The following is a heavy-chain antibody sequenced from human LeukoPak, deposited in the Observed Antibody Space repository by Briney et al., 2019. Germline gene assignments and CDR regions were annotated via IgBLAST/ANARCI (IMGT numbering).Heavy chain of an antibody. CDR1: GFTVSSNY. J-gene: IGHJ6*02. Sequence: GGSLRLSCAASGFTVSSNYMNWVRQAPGKGLQWVSVIYSGDSTYYAGSVKGRFTVSRDNSKNTLYLQMNSLRAEDTAVYYCAREVVGPTQLHGMDVWGQGTTVTVSS. CDR2: IYSGDST. D-gene: IGHD2-2*01. V-gene: IGHV3-66*01. CDR3: AREVVGPTQLHGMDV.